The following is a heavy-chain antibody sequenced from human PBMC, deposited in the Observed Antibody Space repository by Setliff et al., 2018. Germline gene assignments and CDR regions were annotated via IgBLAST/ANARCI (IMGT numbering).Heavy chain of an antibody. D-gene: IGHD3-3*01. CDR2: IIPIFGTT. J-gene: IGHJ4*02. CDR1: GGTFNNYL. CDR3: AREKKYSSSTSFFGSGFDF. V-gene: IGHV1-69*05. Sequence: GASVKVSCKASGGTFNNYLISWVRQAPGQGLEWMGGIIPIFGTTRYTQKFQGRLTFFMDESTNTAYMELSSLRSEVTAVYFCAREKKYSSSTSFFGSGFDFWGQGTLVTVSS.